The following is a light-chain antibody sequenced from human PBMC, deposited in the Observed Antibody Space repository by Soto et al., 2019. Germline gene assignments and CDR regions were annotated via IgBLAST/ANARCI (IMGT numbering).Light chain of an antibody. V-gene: IGLV2-14*01. J-gene: IGLJ2*01. CDR2: DVS. Sequence: QSALTQPASVSGSPGQTITISCSGTSSDVGAYNYVSWHQQHPGKATKLMIYDVSNRPSGVSNRFSCTKSGNTAPPTSSGLQTEDEADYYCSSYTTLSTLVFGGGTKLTVL. CDR3: SSYTTLSTLV. CDR1: SSDVGAYNY.